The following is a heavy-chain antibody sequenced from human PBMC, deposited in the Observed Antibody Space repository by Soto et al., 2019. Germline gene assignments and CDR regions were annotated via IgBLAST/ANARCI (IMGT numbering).Heavy chain of an antibody. Sequence: EVQLVESGGGLVQPGGSLRLSCAASGFTSSDHYIDWVRQAPGKGLEWVGRIRNKVNSYTTEYAASVKGRFTISRDDSRNSLYVQMNNLNTEDTAVYYCARHNPYHGKDFWGQGTTVTV. D-gene: IGHD1-20*01. CDR3: ARHNPYHGKDF. CDR1: GFTSSDHY. V-gene: IGHV3-72*01. CDR2: IRNKVNSYTT. J-gene: IGHJ6*02.